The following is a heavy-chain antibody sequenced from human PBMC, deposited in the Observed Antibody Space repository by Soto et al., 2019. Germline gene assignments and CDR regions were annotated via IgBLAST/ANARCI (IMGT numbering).Heavy chain of an antibody. V-gene: IGHV1-69*13. J-gene: IGHJ4*02. Sequence: ASVKVSCKASGGTFSSYAISWVRQAPGQGLEWMGGIIPIFGTANYAQKFQGRVTITADESTSTAYMELSSLRSEDTAVYYCARDQDGEQQLVGDWGQGTLVTVSS. CDR3: ARDQDGEQQLVGD. CDR2: IIPIFGTA. D-gene: IGHD6-13*01. CDR1: GGTFSSYA.